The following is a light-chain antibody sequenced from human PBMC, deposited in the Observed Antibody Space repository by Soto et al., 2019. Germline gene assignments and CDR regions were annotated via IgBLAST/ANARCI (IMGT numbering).Light chain of an antibody. CDR3: QAWDSSTFYV. Sequence: SYELTQPPSVSVSPGQTASITCSGDKLGDKYACWYQQKQGQSPVLVIYQDSKRPSGIPERFSGSNSGNTATLTISGTQAMDEADYYCQAWDSSTFYVFGTGTKLTVL. CDR1: KLGDKY. J-gene: IGLJ1*01. V-gene: IGLV3-1*01. CDR2: QDS.